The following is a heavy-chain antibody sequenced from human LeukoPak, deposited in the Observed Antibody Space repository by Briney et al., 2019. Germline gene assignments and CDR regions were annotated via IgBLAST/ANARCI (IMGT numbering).Heavy chain of an antibody. CDR3: TSTYYYDSSGYYYQGPHFDS. V-gene: IGHV3-15*01. CDR1: GFTFSNAW. CDR2: IKSKTDGRTT. J-gene: IGHJ4*02. Sequence: PGGSLRLSCAASGFTFSNAWRSWVRQAPGKGLEWVGRIKSKTDGRTTDYAAPVKGRFTISRDDSKNTLYLQMNSLKTEDTAVYYCTSTYYYDSSGYYYQGPHFDSWGQGTLVTVSS. D-gene: IGHD3-22*01.